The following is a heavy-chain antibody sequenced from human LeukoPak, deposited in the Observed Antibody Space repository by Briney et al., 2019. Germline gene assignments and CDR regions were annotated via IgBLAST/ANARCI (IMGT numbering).Heavy chain of an antibody. J-gene: IGHJ5*02. CDR1: GYTFTGYF. V-gene: IGHV1-2*02. D-gene: IGHD2-8*02. Sequence: ASVRVSCKASGYTFTGYFMHWVRQAPGQGLEWMGWINVNSDATKYAQKFQGRVTMTRDTSVSTAYMDLSSLRSDDTAVYYCAADNTGNPPYDPWGQGTLVTVSS. CDR3: AADNTGNPPYDP. CDR2: INVNSDAT.